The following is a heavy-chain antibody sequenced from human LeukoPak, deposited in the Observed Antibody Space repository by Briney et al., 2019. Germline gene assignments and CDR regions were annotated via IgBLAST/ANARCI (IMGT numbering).Heavy chain of an antibody. CDR2: LFDSVTT. CDR3: ATIKRGSIFGYFDF. CDR1: GGSITSHY. V-gene: IGHV4-59*11. D-gene: IGHD5-18*01. J-gene: IGHJ4*02. Sequence: SSETLSLTCTVSGGSITSHYWSWVRQPPGRGLEWIAYLFDSVTTKDNPSLKSRLTLSADTSKNQFSLRLNSVTAADTAVYYCATIKRGSIFGYFDFWGQGIKVTVSS.